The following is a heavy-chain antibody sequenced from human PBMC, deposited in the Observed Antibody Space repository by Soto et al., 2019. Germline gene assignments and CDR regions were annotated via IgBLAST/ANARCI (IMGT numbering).Heavy chain of an antibody. V-gene: IGHV1-69*13. CDR3: AGDGGSSVFCGCGIEV. CDR2: IIPIFGTA. Sequence: ASVKVSCKASGGTFSSYAISWVRQAPGRGLEWMGGIIPIFGTANYAQKFQGRVTITADESTSTAYMELSSLRSEDTAVYYCAGDGGSSVFCGCGIEVWCHGTTGTV. CDR1: GGTFSSYA. J-gene: IGHJ6*02. D-gene: IGHD6-19*01.